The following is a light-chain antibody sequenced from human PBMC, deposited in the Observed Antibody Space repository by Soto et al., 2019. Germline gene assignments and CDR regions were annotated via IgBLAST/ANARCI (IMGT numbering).Light chain of an antibody. CDR3: CSYAGTRMV. J-gene: IGLJ2*01. Sequence: QSVLTQPASVSGSPGQSITISCTGTSSDVGLYNLVSWYQQHPGKAPKLMIYEGSKRPSGVSNRFSGSKSGNTASLTISGLQVEDEADYYCCSYAGTRMVFGGGTKLTVL. CDR2: EGS. CDR1: SSDVGLYNL. V-gene: IGLV2-23*01.